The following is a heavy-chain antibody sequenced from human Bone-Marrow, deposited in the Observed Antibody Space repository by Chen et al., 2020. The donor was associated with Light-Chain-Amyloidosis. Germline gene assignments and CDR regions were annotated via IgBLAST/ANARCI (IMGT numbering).Heavy chain of an antibody. J-gene: IGHJ5*02. CDR1: GFTFSSYA. D-gene: IGHD2-2*01. V-gene: IGHV3-64D*08. Sequence: EVQLVESGGGLVQPGGSLRLSCSASGFTFSSYAMHWVRQAPGKGLEYVSAISSNGGSTYYADSVKGRFTISRDNSKNTLYLQMSSLRAEDTAVYYCVKTPSLPARRWLAGAGNWFDPWGQGTLVTVSS. CDR2: ISSNGGST. CDR3: VKTPSLPARRWLAGAGNWFDP.